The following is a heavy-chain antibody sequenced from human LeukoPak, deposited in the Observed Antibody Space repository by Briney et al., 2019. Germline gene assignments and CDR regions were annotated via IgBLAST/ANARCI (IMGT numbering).Heavy chain of an antibody. CDR3: ASGDSSSWYFDY. D-gene: IGHD6-13*01. J-gene: IGHJ4*02. V-gene: IGHV3-7*01. CDR2: MKGDGSEK. CDR1: GFTFSTYW. Sequence: PGGSLRLSCVASGFTFSTYWMTWVRQAPGKGLEWVANMKGDGSEKHYVDSVKGRFTISRDNAKSSLYLQMNSLRAEDSAVYYCASGDSSSWYFDYWGQGTLVTVSS.